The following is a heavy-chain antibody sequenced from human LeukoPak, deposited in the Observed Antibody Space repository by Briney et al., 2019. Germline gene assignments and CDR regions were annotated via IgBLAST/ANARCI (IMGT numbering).Heavy chain of an antibody. V-gene: IGHV3-23*01. Sequence: GGSLRLSCAASGFTFSSYAMSWVRQAPGKGLEWVSAISGSGGSTYYADSVKGRFTISRDNSKNTLYLQMHSLRAEDTAVYYCAKDLGYSSGWYIDYWGQGTLVTVSS. CDR3: AKDLGYSSGWYIDY. CDR1: GFTFSSYA. CDR2: ISGSGGST. J-gene: IGHJ4*02. D-gene: IGHD6-19*01.